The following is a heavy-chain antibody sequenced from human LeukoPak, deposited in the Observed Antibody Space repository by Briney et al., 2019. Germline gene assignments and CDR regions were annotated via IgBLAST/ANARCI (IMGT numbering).Heavy chain of an antibody. CDR2: SNPSGGSR. Sequence: ASEKISCKGSVYTFTSDYMHWVRQAPGQGVEWMGISNPSGGSRRYAEKFQGSSTMIRGTSTSRVYMEVISLRCADTAVYYCGGVSWVGYSYTLDYWGQGTLVTVSS. CDR1: VYTFTSDY. V-gene: IGHV1-46*01. D-gene: IGHD5-18*01. J-gene: IGHJ4*02. CDR3: GGVSWVGYSYTLDY.